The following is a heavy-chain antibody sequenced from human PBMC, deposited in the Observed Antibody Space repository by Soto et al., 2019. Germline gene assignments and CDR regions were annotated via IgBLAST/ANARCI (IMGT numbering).Heavy chain of an antibody. CDR2: INQDGSEK. CDR1: GFSFSDYW. V-gene: IGHV3-7*04. Sequence: EVQLVESGGGLVQPGGSLRLSCAASGFSFSDYWMSWVRQAPGKGLEWVANINQDGSEKYYVDSVRGRFIISRDNAKNSLYLQMNSPRAEDTAVYYCARGTVEDYWGQGTLVTVSS. CDR3: ARGTVEDY. D-gene: IGHD4-17*01. J-gene: IGHJ4*02.